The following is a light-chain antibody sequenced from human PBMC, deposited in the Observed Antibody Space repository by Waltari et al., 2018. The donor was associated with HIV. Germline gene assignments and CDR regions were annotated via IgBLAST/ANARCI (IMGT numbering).Light chain of an antibody. CDR1: QSISSN. V-gene: IGKV3-15*01. CDR3: QQYNDWLSWT. Sequence: EIVMTQSPATLSVSPGQRATVSCWASQSISSNLAWYQQRPGQAPRLLVYDASTRVAGIPARFSASGFATEFILTISSLQSEDFAVYYCQQYNDWLSWTFGQGTKVEMK. J-gene: IGKJ1*01. CDR2: DAS.